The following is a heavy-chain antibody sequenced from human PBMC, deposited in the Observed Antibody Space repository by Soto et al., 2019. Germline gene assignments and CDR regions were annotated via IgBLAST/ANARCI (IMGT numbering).Heavy chain of an antibody. CDR1: GGTFSSYA. V-gene: IGHV1-69*12. CDR3: ARGGGDPMITFGKSYGMDV. Sequence: QVQLVQSGAEVKKPGSSVKVSCKASGGTFSSYAISWVRQAPGQGLEWMGGIIPIFGTANYAQKFQGRVTITADESTSTAYMELSSVRSEDTAVYYCARGGGDPMITFGKSYGMDVWGQGTTVTVSS. D-gene: IGHD3-16*01. CDR2: IIPIFGTA. J-gene: IGHJ6*02.